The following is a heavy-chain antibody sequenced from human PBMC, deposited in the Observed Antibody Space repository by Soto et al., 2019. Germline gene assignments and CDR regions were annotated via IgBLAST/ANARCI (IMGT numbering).Heavy chain of an antibody. CDR2: IRQYGDET. D-gene: IGHD3-10*01. CDR1: AFSLKTYW. V-gene: IGHV3-7*01. CDR3: ATGGSGTYYLGPLDY. J-gene: IGHJ4*02. Sequence: EVQLVESGGGLVLPGGSLRLSCVGSAFSLKTYWMAWVRQAPGKGLGCVANIRQYGDETFYVDSVKGRFTISRDNANNSVYLQMDNLRAEDTGVYYCATGGSGTYYLGPLDYWGQGIMVIVSS.